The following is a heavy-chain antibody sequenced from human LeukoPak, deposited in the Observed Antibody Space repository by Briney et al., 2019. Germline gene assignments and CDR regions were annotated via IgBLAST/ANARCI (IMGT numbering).Heavy chain of an antibody. CDR1: GYTFTSYD. J-gene: IGHJ4*02. D-gene: IGHD4-17*01. V-gene: IGHV1-18*01. CDR3: ARAGVTTVTTPFDY. CDR2: MNPNSGNT. Sequence: ASVKVSCKASGYTFTSYDINWVRQATGQGLEWMGWMNPNSGNTNYAQKLQGRVTMTTDTSTSTAYMELRSLRSDDTAVYYCARAGVTTVTTPFDYWGQGTLVTVSS.